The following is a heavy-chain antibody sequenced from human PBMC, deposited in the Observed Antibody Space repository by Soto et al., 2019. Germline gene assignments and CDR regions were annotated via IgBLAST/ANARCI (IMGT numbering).Heavy chain of an antibody. J-gene: IGHJ4*02. Sequence: EVQLVESGGGLVQPGGSLRLSCVASGFTFDTYWMHWVRQAPGKGLEWVARVHTDGSNPTYGDSVKGRFTVSRDNAKSTLFLQMDSLRAEDTAFYYCTNAVDYWGQGTRVTVSS. CDR3: TNAVDY. V-gene: IGHV3-74*01. CDR1: GFTFDTYW. CDR2: VHTDGSNP.